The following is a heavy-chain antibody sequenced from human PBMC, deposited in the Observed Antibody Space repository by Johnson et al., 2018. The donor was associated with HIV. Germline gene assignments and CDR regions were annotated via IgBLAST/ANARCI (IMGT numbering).Heavy chain of an antibody. J-gene: IGHJ3*02. CDR3: ARIFSREREYGDLLGAFDI. Sequence: QVQLVESGGGVVQPGRSLRLSCAASGFTFSSYAMHWVRQAPGKGLEWVAVISYDGSNKYYADSVKGRFTISRDNSKNTLYLQMNSLRAEETAVYYCARIFSREREYGDLLGAFDIWGQGTMVTVSS. D-gene: IGHD4-17*01. CDR1: GFTFSSYA. CDR2: ISYDGSNK. V-gene: IGHV3-30*04.